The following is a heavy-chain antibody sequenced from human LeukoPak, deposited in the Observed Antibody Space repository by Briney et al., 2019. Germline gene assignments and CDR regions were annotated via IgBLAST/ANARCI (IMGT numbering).Heavy chain of an antibody. CDR1: GGTFSSYA. CDR3: ARDRPSAWQNRNAFDI. J-gene: IGHJ3*02. D-gene: IGHD6-19*01. CDR2: IIPIFGTA. V-gene: IGHV1-69*05. Sequence: SVKVSCKASGGTFSSYAISWVRQAPGQGLEWMGRIIPIFGTANYAQKFQGRVTITTDESTSTAYMELSSLRSEDTAVYYCARDRPSAWQNRNAFDIWGQGTMVTVSS.